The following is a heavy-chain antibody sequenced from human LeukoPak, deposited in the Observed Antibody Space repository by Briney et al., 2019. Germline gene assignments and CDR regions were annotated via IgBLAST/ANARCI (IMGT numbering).Heavy chain of an antibody. CDR1: GFTFSGSA. Sequence: GGSLKLSCAASGFTFSGSAMHWVRQASGKGLEWVGRIRSKANSYATAYAASVKGRFTIYRDDSKNTAYLQMNSLKTEDTAGYYCRLGIDYWGQGTLVTVSS. CDR3: RLGIDY. D-gene: IGHD5-12*01. V-gene: IGHV3-73*01. CDR2: IRSKANSYAT. J-gene: IGHJ4*02.